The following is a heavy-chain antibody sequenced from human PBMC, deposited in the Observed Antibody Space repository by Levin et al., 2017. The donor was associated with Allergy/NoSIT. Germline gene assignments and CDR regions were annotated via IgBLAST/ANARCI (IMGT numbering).Heavy chain of an antibody. CDR2: IWYDGSNK. Sequence: GGSLRLSCAASGFTFSSYGMHWVRQAPGKGLEWVAVIWYDGSNKYYADSVKGRFTISRDNSKNTLYLQMNSLRAEDTAVYYCAREIGFEVSATPTHFDYWGQGTLVTVSS. D-gene: IGHD2-15*01. CDR3: AREIGFEVSATPTHFDY. CDR1: GFTFSSYG. J-gene: IGHJ4*02. V-gene: IGHV3-33*01.